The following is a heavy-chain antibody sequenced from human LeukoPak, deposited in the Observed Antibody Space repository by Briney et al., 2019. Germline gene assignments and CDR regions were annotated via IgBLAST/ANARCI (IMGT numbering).Heavy chain of an antibody. Sequence: PGRSLRLSRAASGFTFSSHAIHWVRQAPGKGLEWVAVISYDGSNKYYADSVKGRFTISRDNSKNTLYLQMNSLRAEDTALYYCARVSRYSSGWHDPSFDYRGQGTLVTVSS. J-gene: IGHJ4*02. V-gene: IGHV3-30-3*01. CDR3: ARVSRYSSGWHDPSFDY. D-gene: IGHD6-19*01. CDR2: ISYDGSNK. CDR1: GFTFSSHA.